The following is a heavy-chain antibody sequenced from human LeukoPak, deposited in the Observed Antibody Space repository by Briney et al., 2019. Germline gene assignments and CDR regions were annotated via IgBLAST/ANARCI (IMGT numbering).Heavy chain of an antibody. CDR2: IYYSGST. Sequence: SETLSLTCTVSGGSISSYYWSWIRQPPGKGLEWIGYIYYSGSTNYNPSLKSRVTISVDTSKNQFSLELSSVTAADTAVYYCAVTYYYDSSGYSPYFDYWGQGTLVTVSS. J-gene: IGHJ4*02. CDR3: AVTYYYDSSGYSPYFDY. CDR1: GGSISSYY. D-gene: IGHD3-22*01. V-gene: IGHV4-59*01.